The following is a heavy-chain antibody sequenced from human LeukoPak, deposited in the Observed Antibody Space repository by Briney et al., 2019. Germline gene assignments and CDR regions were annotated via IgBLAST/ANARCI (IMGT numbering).Heavy chain of an antibody. CDR3: ARTFDSYDAFDI. J-gene: IGHJ3*02. D-gene: IGHD3-22*01. CDR1: GFTFSSYE. Sequence: GGSLRLSCAASGFTFSSYEMNWVRQAPGKGLEWVSYISSSGSTIYYADSVKGRFTISRDNAKNSLYLQMNSLRAEDTAVYYCARTFDSYDAFDIWGQGTMVTVSS. V-gene: IGHV3-48*03. CDR2: ISSSGSTI.